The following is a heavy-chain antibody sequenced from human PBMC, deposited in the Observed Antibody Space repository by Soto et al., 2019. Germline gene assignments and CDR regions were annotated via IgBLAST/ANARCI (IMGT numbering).Heavy chain of an antibody. CDR2: IIPLFRTP. CDR1: GGTFRSYA. J-gene: IGHJ6*01. Sequence: QVQLVQSGAEVKEPGSSVKISCQASGGTFRSYALSWVRQAPGQGLEWMGGIIPLFRTPDYAQKLQGRVTITADESTSTAYMELSSLRSEDTAIYYCARDNGRPQLGGNYYYSTDVWGQWTTITVSS. V-gene: IGHV1-69*12. CDR3: ARDNGRPQLGGNYYYSTDV. D-gene: IGHD3-3*02.